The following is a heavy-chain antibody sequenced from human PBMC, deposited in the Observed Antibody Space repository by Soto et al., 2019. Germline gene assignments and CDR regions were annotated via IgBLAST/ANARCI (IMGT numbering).Heavy chain of an antibody. V-gene: IGHV1-69*02. CDR1: GGTFSSYT. Sequence: SVKVSCKASGGTFSSYTISWVRQAPGQGLEWMGRIIPILGIANYAQKFQGRVTITADKSTSTAYMELSSLRSEDTAVYYCASWGDCSGGSCPPDYWGQGTLVTVSS. CDR2: IIPILGIA. D-gene: IGHD2-15*01. CDR3: ASWGDCSGGSCPPDY. J-gene: IGHJ4*02.